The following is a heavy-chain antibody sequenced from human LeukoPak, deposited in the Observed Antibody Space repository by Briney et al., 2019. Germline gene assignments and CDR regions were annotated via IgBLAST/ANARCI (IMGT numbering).Heavy chain of an antibody. Sequence: PGGSLRLSCAASGLTFSNAWMSWVRQAPGKGLEWVGRIKRKSDGGTTDYAAPVKGRFTISRDDSKDTLYLQMNSLKSEDTAVYYCTTELDIRPNHYWGQGTLVTVSS. CDR1: GLTFSNAW. V-gene: IGHV3-15*01. CDR3: TTELDIRPNHY. CDR2: IKRKSDGGTT. J-gene: IGHJ4*02. D-gene: IGHD3-22*01.